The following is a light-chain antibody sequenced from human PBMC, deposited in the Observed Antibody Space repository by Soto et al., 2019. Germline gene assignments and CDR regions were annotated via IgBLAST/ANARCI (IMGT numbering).Light chain of an antibody. J-gene: IGKJ1*01. CDR1: QSVSSNY. CDR2: GAS. Sequence: DIVLTQSPRTLSLSPKERVTLSCRASQSVSSNYLAWYQQKPGQAPRLLIYGASSRATGIPDRFSGSGSGTDFTLTINRLEPEDFAVYYCQQYGSSPVTFGQGTKVDIK. V-gene: IGKV3-20*01. CDR3: QQYGSSPVT.